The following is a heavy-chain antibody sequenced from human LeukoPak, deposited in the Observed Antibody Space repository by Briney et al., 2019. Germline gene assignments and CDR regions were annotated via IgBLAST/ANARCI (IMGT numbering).Heavy chain of an antibody. CDR2: IIPIFGTA. CDR1: GGTFSSYA. J-gene: IGHJ4*02. V-gene: IGHV1-69*05. CDR3: ARGPGIVGARDSDY. D-gene: IGHD1-26*01. Sequence: ASVKVSCKASGGTFSSYAISGVRQAPGQGLEWMGRIIPIFGTANYAQKFQGRVTITTDESTSTAYMELSSLRSEDTAVYYCARGPGIVGARDSDYWGQGTLVTVSS.